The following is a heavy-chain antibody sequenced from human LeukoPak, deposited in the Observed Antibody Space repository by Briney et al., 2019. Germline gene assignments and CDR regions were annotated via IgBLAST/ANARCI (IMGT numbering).Heavy chain of an antibody. D-gene: IGHD2-8*01. J-gene: IGHJ6*02. CDR1: GGSISGHY. V-gene: IGHV4-59*11. CDR3: ARCISAGGMDV. Sequence: SETLSLTCGVSGGSISGHYWTWIRQSPDKGLELIGHIFYSGSTNYNPSLESRVTISIDPSNNQFSLRLTSVTAADTAVYYCARCISAGGMDVWGQGTTVTVSS. CDR2: IFYSGST.